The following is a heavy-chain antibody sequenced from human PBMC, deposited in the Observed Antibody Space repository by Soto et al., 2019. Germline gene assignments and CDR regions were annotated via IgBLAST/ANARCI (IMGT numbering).Heavy chain of an antibody. Sequence: GGSLRLSCAASGFTFSSYAMSWVRQAPGKGLEWVSAISGSGGSTYYADSVKGRFTISRDNSKNTLYLQMNSLRAEDTAVYYCANGQQLAIYYYYYGMDVWGQGTTVTVS. D-gene: IGHD6-13*01. CDR1: GFTFSSYA. CDR2: ISGSGGST. V-gene: IGHV3-23*01. CDR3: ANGQQLAIYYYYYGMDV. J-gene: IGHJ6*02.